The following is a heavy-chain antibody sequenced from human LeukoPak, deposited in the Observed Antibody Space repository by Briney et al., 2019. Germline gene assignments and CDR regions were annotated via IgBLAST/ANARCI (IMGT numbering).Heavy chain of an antibody. CDR1: GGSISSSSYY. V-gene: IGHV4-39*01. D-gene: IGHD3-9*01. Sequence: SETLSLTCTVSGGSISSSSYYWGWIRQPPGKGLEWIGSIYYSGSTYYNPSLKSRVTISVDTSKNQFSLELSSVTAADTAVYYCARHSLSYYDILTGYSSPFDYWGQGTLVTVSS. CDR3: ARHSLSYYDILTGYSSPFDY. J-gene: IGHJ4*02. CDR2: IYYSGST.